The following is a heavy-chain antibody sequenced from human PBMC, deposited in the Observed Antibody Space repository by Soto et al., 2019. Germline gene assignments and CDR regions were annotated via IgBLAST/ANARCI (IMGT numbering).Heavy chain of an antibody. V-gene: IGHV2-5*02. CDR2: IYWDDGK. J-gene: IGHJ4*02. Sequence: QITLKESGPTLVKPTQTLTLTCTFSGFSLSTSGVGVGWIRQPPGKALEWLALIYWDDGKRYSPSLKSSLTITKDPSKNKVVLTVTNMAPVDTATYYCAHRRFRGAAAGTYEFDYWGQGTLVTVSS. CDR3: AHRRFRGAAAGTYEFDY. CDR1: GFSLSTSGVG. D-gene: IGHD6-13*01.